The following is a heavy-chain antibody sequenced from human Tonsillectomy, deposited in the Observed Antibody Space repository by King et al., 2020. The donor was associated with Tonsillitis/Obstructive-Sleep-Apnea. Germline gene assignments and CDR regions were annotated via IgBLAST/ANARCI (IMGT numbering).Heavy chain of an antibody. V-gene: IGHV3-43*01. D-gene: IGHD2-15*01. CDR2: ISWDGDST. Sequence: VQLVESGGVVVQPGGSLRLSCAASGFTFDDYTMHWVRQAPGKGLEWVSLISWDGDSTYYADSVKGRITISIDNSRNSLYLQMNSLRTEDTAWYYCAKDIKGGVHGSGGSCYNFHLWGQGTLVIVSS. CDR1: GFTFDDYT. CDR3: AKDIKGGVHGSGGSCYNFHL. J-gene: IGHJ1*01.